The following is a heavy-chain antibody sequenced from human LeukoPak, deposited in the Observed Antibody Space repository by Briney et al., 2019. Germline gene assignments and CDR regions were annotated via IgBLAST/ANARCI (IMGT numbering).Heavy chain of an antibody. CDR3: ARGRKPGLGQLGAFDI. Sequence: PSETLSLTCTVSGGSISSYYWSWIRQPPGKGLEWIGYIYYSGSTNYNPSLKSRVTISVDTSKNQFSLKLSSVTAADTAVYYCARGRKPGLGQLGAFDIWGQGTMVTVSS. V-gene: IGHV4-59*01. J-gene: IGHJ3*02. D-gene: IGHD6-13*01. CDR1: GGSISSYY. CDR2: IYYSGST.